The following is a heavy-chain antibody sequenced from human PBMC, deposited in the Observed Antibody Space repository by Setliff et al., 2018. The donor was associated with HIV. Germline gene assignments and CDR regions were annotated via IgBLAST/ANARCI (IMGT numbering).Heavy chain of an antibody. V-gene: IGHV1-2*06. Sequence: ASVKVSCKASGYTITGYYMHWVRQAPGQGLEWMGRINPYSGDTNYAQKFQGRVTMTRDTSITTAYMELSRLRSDDTAVYYCARGSTAVNYYYYYMDVWGKGTTVTVSS. CDR1: GYTITGYY. J-gene: IGHJ6*03. CDR2: INPYSGDT. CDR3: ARGSTAVNYYYYYMDV. D-gene: IGHD2-2*01.